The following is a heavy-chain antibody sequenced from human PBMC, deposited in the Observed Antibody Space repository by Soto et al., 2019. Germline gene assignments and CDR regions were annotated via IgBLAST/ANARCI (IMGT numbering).Heavy chain of an antibody. Sequence: QVQLQESGPGLVKPSETLSLTCSVSGGSITSYYWSWIRQPPGKGLAWIAYIYYSGSTSYNPSLKCRVSSSQDRSNNPFSLTLSSVTAADTAVYYCARTYDCSGPNSGGYGFDIWGQGTMVTVSS. D-gene: IGHD3-22*01. V-gene: IGHV4-59*01. J-gene: IGHJ3*02. CDR1: GGSITSYY. CDR3: ARTYDCSGPNSGGYGFDI. CDR2: IYYSGST.